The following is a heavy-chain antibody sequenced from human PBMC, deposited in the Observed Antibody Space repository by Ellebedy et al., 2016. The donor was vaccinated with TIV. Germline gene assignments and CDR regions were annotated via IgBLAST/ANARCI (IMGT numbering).Heavy chain of an antibody. Sequence: GESLKISXAASGITLSSYAMSWVRQAPGKGLEWVSTIRVSGGGTYYVDSVKGRFTISRDNSKNTLYLQMNSLRVEDTAVYYCASARVSIFGVVLPFYLDLWGQGTLVAVSS. CDR2: IRVSGGGT. J-gene: IGHJ4*02. CDR3: ASARVSIFGVVLPFYLDL. V-gene: IGHV3-23*01. CDR1: GITLSSYA. D-gene: IGHD3-3*01.